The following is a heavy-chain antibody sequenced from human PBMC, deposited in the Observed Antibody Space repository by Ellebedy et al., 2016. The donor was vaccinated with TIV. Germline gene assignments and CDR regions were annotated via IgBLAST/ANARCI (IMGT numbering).Heavy chain of an antibody. CDR1: GGTFSNYA. V-gene: IGHV1-69*04. CDR2: IIPILGMTGKT. Sequence: SVKVSXKASGGTFSNYAISWVRQAPGQGLEWMGRIIPILGMTGKTNYAQKFQGRVTITADKSTNTLFVELNSLRSEDTAVYYCATSGEVVANAVFAWEDPTPKWFEYWGQGTLVTVSS. J-gene: IGHJ4*02. D-gene: IGHD1-26*01. CDR3: ATSGEVVANAVFAWEDPTPKWFEY.